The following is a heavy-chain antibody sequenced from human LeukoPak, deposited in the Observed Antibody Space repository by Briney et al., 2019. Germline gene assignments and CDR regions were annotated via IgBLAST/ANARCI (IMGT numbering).Heavy chain of an antibody. CDR2: ISSSSSYI. V-gene: IGHV3-21*01. CDR3: ARDLVTAVAGTHGY. J-gene: IGHJ4*02. Sequence: PGGSLRLSCAASGFTFSSYAMSWVRQAPGKGLEWVSSISSSSSYIYYADSVKGRFTISRDNAKNSLYLQMNSLRAEDTAVYYCARDLVTAVAGTHGYWGQGTLVTVSS. CDR1: GFTFSSYA. D-gene: IGHD6-19*01.